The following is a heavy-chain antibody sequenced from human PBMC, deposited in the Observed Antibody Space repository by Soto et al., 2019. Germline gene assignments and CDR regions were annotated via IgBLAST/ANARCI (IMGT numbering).Heavy chain of an antibody. CDR2: IYWDDDK. J-gene: IGHJ4*02. Sequence: QITLKESGPTLVKPTQTLTLTCTFSGFSLSTSGVGVGWIRQPPGKALEWLALIYWDDDKRYSPSLKSRLTITKDTSKNHVVLTLPNMDPVDTATYYCAQVRHYYDRSGYAYWGQGTLVTGSS. D-gene: IGHD3-22*01. CDR1: GFSLSTSGVG. V-gene: IGHV2-5*02. CDR3: AQVRHYYDRSGYAY.